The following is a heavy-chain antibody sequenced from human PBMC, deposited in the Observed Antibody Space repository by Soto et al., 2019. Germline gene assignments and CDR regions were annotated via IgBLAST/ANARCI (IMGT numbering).Heavy chain of an antibody. CDR3: AREGFQVVAATTPSYYYYGMDV. V-gene: IGHV3-11*01. CDR1: GFTFSDYY. D-gene: IGHD2-15*01. J-gene: IGHJ6*02. CDR2: ISSSGSTI. Sequence: SLRLSCAASGFTFSDYYMSWIRQAPGKGLEWVSYISSSGSTIYYADSVKGRFTISRDNAKNSLYLQMNSLRAEDTAVYYCAREGFQVVAATTPSYYYYGMDVWGQGTTVTVSS.